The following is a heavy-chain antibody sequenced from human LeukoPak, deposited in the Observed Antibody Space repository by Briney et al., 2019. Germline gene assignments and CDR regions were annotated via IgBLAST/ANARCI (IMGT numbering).Heavy chain of an antibody. CDR2: ITASSTAI. V-gene: IGHV3-21*01. Sequence: GGSLRLSCAASGFTSNTYTMNWVRQAPGKGLEWVSSITASSTAIYSADSVKGRFTISRDNAKNLLYLQMNSLRAEDTAVYYCARTYYDILTAYNPYFDYWGQGILVTVSS. CDR3: ARTYYDILTAYNPYFDY. J-gene: IGHJ4*02. D-gene: IGHD3-9*01. CDR1: GFTSNTYT.